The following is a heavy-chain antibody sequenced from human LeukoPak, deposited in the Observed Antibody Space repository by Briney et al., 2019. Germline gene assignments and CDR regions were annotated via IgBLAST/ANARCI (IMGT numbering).Heavy chain of an antibody. CDR2: IIPILGIA. D-gene: IGHD2-15*01. CDR3: ARALLYCSGGSCTYYMDV. Sequence: SVKVSCKASGGTFSSYAISWVRQDPGQGLEWMGRIIPILGIANYAQKFQGRVTITADKSTSTAYMELSSLRSEDTAVYYCARALLYCSGGSCTYYMDVWGKGTTVTVSS. CDR1: GGTFSSYA. V-gene: IGHV1-69*04. J-gene: IGHJ6*03.